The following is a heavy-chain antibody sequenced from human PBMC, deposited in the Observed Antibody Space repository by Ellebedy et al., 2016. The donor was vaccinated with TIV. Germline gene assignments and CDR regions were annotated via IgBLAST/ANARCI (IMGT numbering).Heavy chain of an antibody. D-gene: IGHD5-12*01. CDR2: INQGGSET. J-gene: IGHJ4*02. V-gene: IGHV3-7*01. Sequence: PGGSLRLSCAASGFTFSRFWMAWVRQAPGKGLEWVATINQGGSETYYVDSVQGRFTISRDNSKNSLYLQMNSLRADDTALYYCASAARGSGAYESFWGQGTLVTVSS. CDR3: ASAARGSGAYESF. CDR1: GFTFSRFW.